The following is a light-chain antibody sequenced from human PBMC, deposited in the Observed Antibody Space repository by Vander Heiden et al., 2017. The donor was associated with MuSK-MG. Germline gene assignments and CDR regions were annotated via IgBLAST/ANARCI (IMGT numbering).Light chain of an antibody. V-gene: IGKV1-39*01. CDR2: GAS. J-gene: IGKJ1*01. CDR1: HFISTS. CDR3: QQSHTLPWT. Sequence: DIQVAQSPPSLSASVGDRVTTTSRASHFISTSLNWYQVRPGTAPKRLIYGASRLQRGAPSGFGGSGSGTEFTLTINTLQPEDFATYFCQQSHTLPWTFGQGTKV.